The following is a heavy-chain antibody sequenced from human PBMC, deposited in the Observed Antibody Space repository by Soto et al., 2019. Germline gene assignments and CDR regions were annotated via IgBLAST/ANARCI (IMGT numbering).Heavy chain of an antibody. V-gene: IGHV1-3*04. D-gene: IGHD3-22*01. CDR1: GYTFTNYA. Sequence: AASVKVSCKASGYTFTNYAMHWVRQAPGQRLEWMGWINTGNGNTKYSQKFQGRVTISRDTSATTTYMELSSLRFEDTAVYYCATEGYDSSSYPLGYWGQGTLVTVSS. CDR3: ATEGYDSSSYPLGY. J-gene: IGHJ4*02. CDR2: INTGNGNT.